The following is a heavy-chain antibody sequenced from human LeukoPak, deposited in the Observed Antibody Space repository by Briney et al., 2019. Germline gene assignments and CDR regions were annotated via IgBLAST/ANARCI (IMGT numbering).Heavy chain of an antibody. CDR3: TRSPRESGGYSFSYFDY. D-gene: IGHD3-22*01. V-gene: IGHV3-74*01. CDR2: IYSDGSGT. Sequence: PGGSLRLSCAASGFTFSSYWMHWVRQAPGKGLVWVSRIYSDGSGTTYADSVKGRFTISRDNAKNTLYLQMNSLRAEDTAVYYCTRSPRESGGYSFSYFDYWGQGTLVSVSS. J-gene: IGHJ4*02. CDR1: GFTFSSYW.